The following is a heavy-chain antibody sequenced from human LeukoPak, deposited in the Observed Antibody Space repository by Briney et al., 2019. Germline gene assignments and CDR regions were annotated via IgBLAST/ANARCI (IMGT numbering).Heavy chain of an antibody. V-gene: IGHV4-34*01. J-gene: IGHJ4*02. CDR2: IKHSGST. D-gene: IGHD2-21*01. CDR1: GVSFSGYY. Sequence: PSETLSLTCAVYGVSFSGYYWSWIRQPPGKGLEWLGEIKHSGSTNYNPSLKSRVTISVDTSKNQFSLKLSSVTAADTAVYYCARGRFGSIWGQGTLVTVSS. CDR3: ARGRFGSI.